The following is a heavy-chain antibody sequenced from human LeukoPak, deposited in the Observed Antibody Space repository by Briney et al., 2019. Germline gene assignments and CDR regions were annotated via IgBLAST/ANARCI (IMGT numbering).Heavy chain of an antibody. CDR3: ARDKYSGYDYDY. CDR2: ISSSSSYT. CDR1: GFTFSSYS. Sequence: GGSLRLSCAASGFTFSSYSMNWVRQAPGKGLEWVSSISSSSSYTYYADSVKGRFTISRDNAKNSLYLQMNSLRAEDTAVYYCARDKYSGYDYDYWGQGTLVTVSS. V-gene: IGHV3-21*01. J-gene: IGHJ4*02. D-gene: IGHD5-12*01.